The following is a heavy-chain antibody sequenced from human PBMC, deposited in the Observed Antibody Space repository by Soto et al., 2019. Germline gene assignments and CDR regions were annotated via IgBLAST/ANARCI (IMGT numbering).Heavy chain of an antibody. J-gene: IGHJ4*02. Sequence: GGSLRLSCAASGFTFSSYGMHWVRQAPGKGLEWVAVIWYDGSNKYYADSVKGRFTISRDNSKNTLYLQMNSLRAEDTAVYYCARDLYGDCLDYWGQGTLVTVSS. CDR3: ARDLYGDCLDY. D-gene: IGHD4-17*01. CDR2: IWYDGSNK. CDR1: GFTFSSYG. V-gene: IGHV3-33*01.